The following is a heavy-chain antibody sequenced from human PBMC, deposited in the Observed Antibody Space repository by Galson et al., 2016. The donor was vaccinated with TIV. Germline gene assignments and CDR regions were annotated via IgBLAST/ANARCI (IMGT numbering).Heavy chain of an antibody. J-gene: IGHJ4*02. CDR1: GFTFSNYV. CDR3: AKFAMLGKIAIHFDY. Sequence: SLRLSCAASGFTFSNYVMGWVRQAPGKGLEWVSSISDTGISRYCADSVKGRFTISRDNSRNMLYLQMNSLRAEDTALYFCAKFAMLGKIAIHFDYWGQGNLLTVSS. CDR2: ISDTGISR. V-gene: IGHV3-23*01. D-gene: IGHD2-2*02.